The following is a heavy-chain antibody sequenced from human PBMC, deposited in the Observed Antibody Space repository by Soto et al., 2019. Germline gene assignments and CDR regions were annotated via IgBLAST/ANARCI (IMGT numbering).Heavy chain of an antibody. CDR1: GFTFSSYG. CDR2: IWYDGSNK. Sequence: QVQLVESGGGVVQPGRSLRLSCAASGFTFSSYGMHWVRQAPGKGLEWVAVIWYDGSNKYYADSVKGRFTISRDNSKNTLYLQMNSLRAEDTAVYYCARIGGKMDGGYWGQETLVTVSS. V-gene: IGHV3-33*01. D-gene: IGHD3-16*01. J-gene: IGHJ4*02. CDR3: ARIGGKMDGGY.